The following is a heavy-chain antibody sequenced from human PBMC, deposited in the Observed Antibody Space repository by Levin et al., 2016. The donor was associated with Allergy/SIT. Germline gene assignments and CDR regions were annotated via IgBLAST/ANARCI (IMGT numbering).Heavy chain of an antibody. D-gene: IGHD1-26*01. V-gene: IGHV3-64*01. Sequence: GGSLRLSCAASGFSFSTHAMHWVRQAPGKGLEYVSFIASHGSSADYANSVKGRFTISRDNSEHTLTLQMNSLRVDDTAVYYCAKGDYSGSYRNFFDYWGQGTLVSVSS. CDR1: GFSFSTHA. CDR2: IASHGSSA. J-gene: IGHJ4*02. CDR3: AKGDYSGSYRNFFDY.